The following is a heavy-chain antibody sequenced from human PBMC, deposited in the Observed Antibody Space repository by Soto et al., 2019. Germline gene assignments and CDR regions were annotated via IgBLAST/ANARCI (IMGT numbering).Heavy chain of an antibody. D-gene: IGHD2-15*01. Sequence: ASVKVSCKASGYTFTSYDINWVRQATGQGLEWLGWMNPNSGNTVYAQKFQGRVTMTRNTSISTAYMELSSLRSEDTAVYYCARGLYCSGGSCPIDYWGQGTLVTVSS. CDR3: ARGLYCSGGSCPIDY. V-gene: IGHV1-8*01. CDR2: MNPNSGNT. J-gene: IGHJ4*02. CDR1: GYTFTSYD.